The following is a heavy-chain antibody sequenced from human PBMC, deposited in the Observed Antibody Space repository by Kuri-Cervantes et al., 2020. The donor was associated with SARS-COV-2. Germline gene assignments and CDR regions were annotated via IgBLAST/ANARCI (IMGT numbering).Heavy chain of an antibody. CDR1: GFTFSRYW. J-gene: IGHJ4*02. CDR2: INGDGSGI. CDR3: AKAGQCGGANCYSFDD. D-gene: IGHD2-21*01. V-gene: IGHV3-74*01. Sequence: GGSLRLSCAASGFTFSRYWMNWVRQPPGKGLMWVSRINGDGSGIFNVDSVKGRFTISRDNAKNMLYLQMDSLRAEDTAIYYCAKAGQCGGANCYSFDDWGQGTLVTVSS.